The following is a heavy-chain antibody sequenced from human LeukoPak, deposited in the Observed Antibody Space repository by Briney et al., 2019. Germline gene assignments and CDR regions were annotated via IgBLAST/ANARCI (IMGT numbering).Heavy chain of an antibody. D-gene: IGHD6-19*01. CDR2: ISGSGDST. CDR1: GFTFSSYG. V-gene: IGHV3-23*01. J-gene: IGHJ4*02. Sequence: SGGTLRLSCAASGFTFSSYGMSWVRQAPGKGLEWVSGISGSGDSTYYADSVKGRFTISRDNFKNTLYLQLNSLRAEDTAVYYCAKARRYSSGWYWSAFDYWGQGTLVTVSS. CDR3: AKARRYSSGWYWSAFDY.